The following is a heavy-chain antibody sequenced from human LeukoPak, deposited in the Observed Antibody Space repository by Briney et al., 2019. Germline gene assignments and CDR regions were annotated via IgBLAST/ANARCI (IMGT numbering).Heavy chain of an antibody. V-gene: IGHV1-24*01. CDR3: ARVSYDFWSGHLNWFDP. CDR2: FDPEDGET. Sequence: ASVKVSCKVSGYTLTELSMHWVRQAPGKGLEWMGGFDPEDGETIYAQKFQGRVTMTEDTSTDTAYMELSSLRSEDTAVYYCARVSYDFWSGHLNWFDPWGQGTLVTVSS. CDR1: GYTLTELS. D-gene: IGHD3-3*01. J-gene: IGHJ5*02.